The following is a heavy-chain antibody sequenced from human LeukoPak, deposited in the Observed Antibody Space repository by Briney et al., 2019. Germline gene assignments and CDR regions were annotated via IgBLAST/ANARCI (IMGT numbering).Heavy chain of an antibody. V-gene: IGHV3-23*01. CDR1: GFNIKSAA. J-gene: IGHJ4*02. CDR2: IGSAGTDT. CDR3: ARDQGGYPDY. D-gene: IGHD5-12*01. Sequence: AGGSLRLSCSVSGFNIKSAAWNWVRQAPGKGLEWVSTIGSAGTDTYYPDSAEGRSTISRDTSRNALYLQVDSLRADDAAVYYCARDQGGYPDYWGQGALVTVSS.